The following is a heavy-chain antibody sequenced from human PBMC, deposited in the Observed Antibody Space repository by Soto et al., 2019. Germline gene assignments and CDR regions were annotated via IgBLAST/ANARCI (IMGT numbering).Heavy chain of an antibody. V-gene: IGHV3-30*18. J-gene: IGHJ6*02. Sequence: GGSLRLSCAASGFTFSSYGMHWVRQAPGKGLEWVAVISYDGSNKYYADSVKGRFTISRDNSKNTLYLQMNSLRAEDTAVYYCAKVVSAGTYYYYYGMDVWGQGTTVTVSS. CDR3: AKVVSAGTYYYYYGMDV. CDR1: GFTFSSYG. D-gene: IGHD6-19*01. CDR2: ISYDGSNK.